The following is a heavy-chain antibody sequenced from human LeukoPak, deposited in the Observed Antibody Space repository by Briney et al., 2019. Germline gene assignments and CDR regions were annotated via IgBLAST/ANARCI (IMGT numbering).Heavy chain of an antibody. D-gene: IGHD5/OR15-5a*01. CDR2: IKSQTDGGTI. CDR1: GFTFRNAW. CDR3: TTDGLLFLRDDSSYYIDV. J-gene: IGHJ6*03. V-gene: IGHV3-15*01. Sequence: PGGSLRLSCVASGFTFRNAWMSWVRQAPGKGLEWVGRIKSQTDGGTIDYAAPVKGRFTISRDDSKKTLYLQMNSLKKEDTAVYYCTTDGLLFLRDDSSYYIDVWGKGTTVIVSS.